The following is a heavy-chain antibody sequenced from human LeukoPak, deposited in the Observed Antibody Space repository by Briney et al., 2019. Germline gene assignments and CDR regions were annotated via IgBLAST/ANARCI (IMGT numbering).Heavy chain of an antibody. D-gene: IGHD1-26*01. CDR1: GFNFSGSS. J-gene: IGHJ6*02. CDR3: SRHPSRGGAPNTGGDYYYGLDV. Sequence: PGGSLRLSCAASGFNFSGSSTHWVRQASGKGPEWVGRIRSKANSYATAYTESVKGRFTISRDDSKNMAYLQMNNLKTEDTAVYYCSRHPSRGGAPNTGGDYYYGLDVWGQGITVTVSS. CDR2: IRSKANSYAT. V-gene: IGHV3-73*01.